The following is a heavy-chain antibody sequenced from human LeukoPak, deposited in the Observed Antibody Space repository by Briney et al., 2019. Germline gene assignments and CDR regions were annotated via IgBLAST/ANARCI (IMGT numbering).Heavy chain of an antibody. D-gene: IGHD1-26*01. CDR2: IYYSGST. J-gene: IGHJ6*03. Sequence: PSETLSLTCTVSGGSISSSSYYWGWIRQPPGKGLEWIGSIYYSGSTYYNPSLKSRVTISVDTSKNQFSLKLSSVTAADTAVYYCAREGDSGSYFPYYYYYYMDVWGKGTTVTVSS. CDR1: GGSISSSSYY. CDR3: AREGDSGSYFPYYYYYYMDV. V-gene: IGHV4-39*02.